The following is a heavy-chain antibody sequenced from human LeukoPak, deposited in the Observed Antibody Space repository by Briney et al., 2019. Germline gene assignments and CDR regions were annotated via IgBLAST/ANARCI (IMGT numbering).Heavy chain of an antibody. CDR2: IYHSGTT. J-gene: IGHJ5*02. Sequence: PSKTLSLTCTVSGGSISSSPYYWSWIRQPPGKGLEWIGSIYHSGTTYYKSSLKSRVAISVDTSKNQFSLELSSVTAADTAVYYCARQGYCTSTSCYRWFDPWGQGTLVTVSS. V-gene: IGHV4-39*01. D-gene: IGHD2-2*02. CDR3: ARQGYCTSTSCYRWFDP. CDR1: GGSISSSPYY.